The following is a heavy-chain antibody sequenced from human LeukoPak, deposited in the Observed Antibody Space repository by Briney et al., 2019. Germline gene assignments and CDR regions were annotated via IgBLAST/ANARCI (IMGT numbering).Heavy chain of an antibody. CDR1: GFTFSNFV. V-gene: IGHV3-23*01. D-gene: IGHD2-21*02. Sequence: GGSLRLSCACSGFTFSNFVMGWVRQAPGKGLEWVSAISGSGGSTYYADSVKGRFTISRDNSKNTLYLQMNSLRAEDTAVYYCAKDVVVVTAISPAPDVWGKGTTVTVSS. CDR2: ISGSGGST. J-gene: IGHJ6*04. CDR3: AKDVVVVTAISPAPDV.